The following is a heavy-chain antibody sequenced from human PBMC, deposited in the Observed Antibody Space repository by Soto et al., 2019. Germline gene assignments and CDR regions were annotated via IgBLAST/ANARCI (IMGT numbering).Heavy chain of an antibody. D-gene: IGHD3-22*01. CDR1: GYTFTGYY. J-gene: IGHJ4*02. Sequence: ASVKVSCKASGYTFTGYYMHWVRQAPGQGLEWMGWINPNSGGTNYAQKFQGRVTMTRDTSISTAYMELSRLRSDDTAVYYCAREPLADYYDSSGYYCDYWGRGTLVTVSS. V-gene: IGHV1-2*02. CDR2: INPNSGGT. CDR3: AREPLADYYDSSGYYCDY.